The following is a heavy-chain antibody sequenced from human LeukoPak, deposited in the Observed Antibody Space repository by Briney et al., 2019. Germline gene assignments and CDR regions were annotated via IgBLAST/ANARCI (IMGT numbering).Heavy chain of an antibody. D-gene: IGHD6-13*01. Sequence: PGGSLRLSCAVSGFTFSNAWMSWVRQAPGKGLEWVGRIKSKTDGGTTDYAAPVKGRFTISRDDSKNTLYLQMNSLKTEDTAVYYCTTDSPFYSSSYQGYDYWGQGTLVTVSS. CDR3: TTDSPFYSSSYQGYDY. J-gene: IGHJ4*02. CDR2: IKSKTDGGTT. V-gene: IGHV3-15*01. CDR1: GFTFSNAW.